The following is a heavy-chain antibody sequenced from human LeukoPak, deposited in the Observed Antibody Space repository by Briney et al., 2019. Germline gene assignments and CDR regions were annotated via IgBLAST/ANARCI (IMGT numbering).Heavy chain of an antibody. CDR3: ARDLGLESFDY. Sequence: PGGSLRLSCAASGFTFSSYAMSWVRQAPGKGLEWVAVIWYDGSKKFYADSVKGRFTISRDNSMNTLYLEMNSLRAEDTAVYYCARDLGLESFDYWGQGALVTVSS. V-gene: IGHV3-33*08. CDR1: GFTFSSYA. CDR2: IWYDGSKK. D-gene: IGHD3/OR15-3a*01. J-gene: IGHJ4*02.